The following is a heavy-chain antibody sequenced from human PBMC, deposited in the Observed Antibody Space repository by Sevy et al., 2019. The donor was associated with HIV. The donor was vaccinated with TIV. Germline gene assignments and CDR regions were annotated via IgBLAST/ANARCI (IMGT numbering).Heavy chain of an antibody. V-gene: IGHV3-48*02. CDR2: ISSISSPT. CDR3: VREGIGGARDFDY. D-gene: IGHD3-3*01. CDR1: GFTFSGYS. J-gene: IGHJ4*02. Sequence: GGSLRLSCTASGFTFSGYSMNWVRQAPGKGLEWVSYISSISSPTYYADSVKGRFTISRDNAKNSLYLQMNSLRDEDTAVYYCVREGIGGARDFDYWGQRTLVTVSS.